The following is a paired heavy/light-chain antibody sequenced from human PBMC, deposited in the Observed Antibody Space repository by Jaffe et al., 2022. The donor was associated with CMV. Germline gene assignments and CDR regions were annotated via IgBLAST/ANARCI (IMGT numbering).Light chain of an antibody. J-gene: IGKJ2*01. CDR3: QQYYTTPYT. Sequence: DIVMTQSPDSLAVSLGERATINCKSSQSVLYSSSNKNYLTWYQQKPGQPPKLLIYWASTRESGVPDRFSGSGSGTDFTLTISSLQAEDVAVYYCQQYYTTPYTFGQGTKLEIK. CDR2: WAS. CDR1: QSVLYSSSNKNY. V-gene: IGKV4-1*01.
Heavy chain of an antibody. V-gene: IGHV4-59*08. CDR3: AKGYSSSWPNYYFDY. Sequence: QVQLQESGPGLVKPSETLSLTCTVSGGSVSSFYWSWIRQPPGKGLEWIGYINYSGSTNYNPSLKSRVTISVDTSKNQFSLKLSSVTAADTAVYYCAKGYSSSWPNYYFDYWGQGTLVTVSS. J-gene: IGHJ4*02. CDR1: GGSVSSFY. D-gene: IGHD6-13*01. CDR2: INYSGST.